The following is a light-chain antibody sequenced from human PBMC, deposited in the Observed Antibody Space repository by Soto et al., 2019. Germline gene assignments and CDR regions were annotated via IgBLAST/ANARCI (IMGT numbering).Light chain of an antibody. CDR3: QQYDRFPYT. CDR2: KAS. CDR1: QSLSYW. Sequence: DIQMTQSPSTLSASVGDTVTITCRASQSLSYWLAWYQQKPGQAPKLLIHKASTLESGVPSRFSGSGSGTEFTLTISSLQPDYFATFSCQQYDRFPYTFGQGTKLEIK. V-gene: IGKV1-5*03. J-gene: IGKJ2*01.